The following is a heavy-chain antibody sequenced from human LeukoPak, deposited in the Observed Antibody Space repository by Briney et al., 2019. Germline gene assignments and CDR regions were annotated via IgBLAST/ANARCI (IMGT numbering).Heavy chain of an antibody. Sequence: SETLSLTCTVSGGSISSSSYYWGWIRQPPGKGLEWIGSIYYSGSTYYNPSLKSRVTISVDTSKNQFSLKLSSVTAADTAVYYCARLRCYGDYEASPRYAFDIWGQGTMVTVSS. CDR2: IYYSGST. CDR3: ARLRCYGDYEASPRYAFDI. V-gene: IGHV4-39*01. CDR1: GGSISSSSYY. D-gene: IGHD4-17*01. J-gene: IGHJ3*02.